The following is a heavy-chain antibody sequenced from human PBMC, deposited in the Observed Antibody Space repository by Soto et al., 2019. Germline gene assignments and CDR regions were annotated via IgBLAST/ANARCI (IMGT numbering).Heavy chain of an antibody. CDR2: IWFDGSAQ. J-gene: IGHJ6*02. Sequence: VQLVESGGGVVQPGRSLRLSCAASGLTFSENGMHWVRQAPGKRLEWVALIWFDGSAQQYADSVKGRFTISRDNSKNTLYLQMDTLRVEDTAVYYCASQSYSRPMDVWGQGTTVTVSS. V-gene: IGHV3-33*01. D-gene: IGHD4-4*01. CDR1: GLTFSENG. CDR3: ASQSYSRPMDV.